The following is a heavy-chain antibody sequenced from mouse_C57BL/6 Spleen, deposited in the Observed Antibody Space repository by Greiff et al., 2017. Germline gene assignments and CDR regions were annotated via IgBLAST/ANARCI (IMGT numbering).Heavy chain of an antibody. Sequence: DVMLVESEGGLVQPGSSMKLSCTASGFTFSDYYMAWVRQVPEKGLEWVANINYDGSSTYYLDSLKSRFIISRDNAKNLLYLQMSSLKSEDTATYYCARSDYDGYWYFDVWGTGTTVTVSS. CDR1: GFTFSDYY. D-gene: IGHD2-4*01. J-gene: IGHJ1*03. CDR2: INYDGSST. CDR3: ARSDYDGYWYFDV. V-gene: IGHV5-16*01.